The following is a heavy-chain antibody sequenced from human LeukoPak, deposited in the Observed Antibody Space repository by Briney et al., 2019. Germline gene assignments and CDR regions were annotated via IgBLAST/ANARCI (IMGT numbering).Heavy chain of an antibody. CDR3: ARDQYSSSWYYYYYGMDV. J-gene: IGHJ6*02. V-gene: IGHV3-7*03. CDR1: GFTFSSYW. Sequence: GGSLRLSCAASGFTFSSYWMSWVRQAPGKGLEWVANIKQDGSEKYYVDSVKGRFTISRDNAKNSLYLQMNSLRAEDTAVYYCARDQYSSSWYYYYYGMDVWGQGTTVTVSS. D-gene: IGHD6-13*01. CDR2: IKQDGSEK.